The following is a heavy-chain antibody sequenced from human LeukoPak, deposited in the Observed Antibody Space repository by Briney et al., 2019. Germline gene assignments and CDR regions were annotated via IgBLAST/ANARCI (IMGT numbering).Heavy chain of an antibody. Sequence: SQTLSLTCTVSGGSISSGGYYRSWIRQHPGKGLEWIGCIYYSGSTYYNPSLKSRVTISVETSKNQFSLKLSSVTAADTAVYYCAKSEGTGYYFDYWGQGTLVTVSS. CDR1: GGSISSGGYY. V-gene: IGHV4-31*03. CDR3: AKSEGTGYYFDY. J-gene: IGHJ4*02. D-gene: IGHD1-1*01. CDR2: IYYSGST.